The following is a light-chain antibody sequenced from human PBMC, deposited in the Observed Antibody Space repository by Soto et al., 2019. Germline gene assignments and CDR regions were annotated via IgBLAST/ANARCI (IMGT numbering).Light chain of an antibody. V-gene: IGKV1-5*01. CDR3: QQYNSYSPTWT. Sequence: DIQMTQSPSSVSASVGDRVTITCRASQGISSWLAWYQQKPGKAPKLLIYDASSLESGVPSRFSGSGSGTEFTLTISSLQPDDFATYYCQQYNSYSPTWTFGQGTKVEIK. J-gene: IGKJ1*01. CDR2: DAS. CDR1: QGISSW.